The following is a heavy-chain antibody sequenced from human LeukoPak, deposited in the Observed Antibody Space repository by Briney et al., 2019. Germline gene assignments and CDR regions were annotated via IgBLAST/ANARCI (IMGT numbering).Heavy chain of an antibody. D-gene: IGHD2-21*02. CDR2: IVGSGKSA. CDR3: AKDRVTLKVIAPPDGFDV. J-gene: IGHJ3*01. Sequence: GGSLRLSCAASGFTFSSYWMSWVRQAPGKGLEWVSTIVGSGKSANYADSVKGRFTISRDNSKNTVYLQMSSLRAEDTAVYYCAKDRVTLKVIAPPDGFDVWGQGTVVTVSS. V-gene: IGHV3-23*01. CDR1: GFTFSSYW.